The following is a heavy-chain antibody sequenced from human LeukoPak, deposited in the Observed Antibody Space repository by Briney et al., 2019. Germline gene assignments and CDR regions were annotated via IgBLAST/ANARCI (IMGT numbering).Heavy chain of an antibody. CDR3: ARGLSGVTGYTYGRGIDY. J-gene: IGHJ4*02. CDR2: IKEDGSEK. CDR1: GFTFSSHW. D-gene: IGHD5-18*01. Sequence: PGGSLRLSCAASGFTFSSHWMSWVRQAPGKGLEWVANIKEDGSEKYYADSVKGRFTISRDNAKTSSYLQMNSLSAEDTAVYYCARGLSGVTGYTYGRGIDYWGQGTLVTVSS. V-gene: IGHV3-7*01.